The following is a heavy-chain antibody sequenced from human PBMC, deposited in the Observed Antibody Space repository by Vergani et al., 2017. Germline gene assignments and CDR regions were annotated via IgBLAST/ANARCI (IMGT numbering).Heavy chain of an antibody. Sequence: QVQLQQWGAGLLKPSETLSLTCAVYGGSFSGYYWSWIRQPPGKGLEWIGGINHSGSTNYNPSLKSRVTISVDTSKNQLSLKLSAAAAADTAVYYCARGCGEYNNSSSVDYWGQGTRVAVSS. CDR2: INHSGST. D-gene: IGHD6-6*01. V-gene: IGHV4-34*01. J-gene: IGHJ4*02. CDR3: ARGCGEYNNSSSVDY. CDR1: GGSFSGYY.